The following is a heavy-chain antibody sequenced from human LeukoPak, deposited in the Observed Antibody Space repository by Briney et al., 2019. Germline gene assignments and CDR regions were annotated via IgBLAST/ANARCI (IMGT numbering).Heavy chain of an antibody. CDR3: AKDKMATTGIY. CDR1: GFTFSSYA. CDR2: ISYDGSNK. D-gene: IGHD5-24*01. Sequence: GRSLRLSCAASGFTFSSYAMHWVRQAPGKGLEWVAVISYDGSNKYYADSVKGRFTISRDNSKNTLYLQMNSLRAEDTALYYCAKDKMATTGIYWGQGTLVTVSS. J-gene: IGHJ4*02. V-gene: IGHV3-30*04.